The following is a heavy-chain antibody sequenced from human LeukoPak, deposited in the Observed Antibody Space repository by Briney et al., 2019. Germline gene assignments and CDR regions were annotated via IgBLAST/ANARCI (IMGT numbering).Heavy chain of an antibody. CDR2: ISWNSDSI. V-gene: IGHV3-9*03. Sequence: PGRSLRLSCAASGFTFDDYAMHWVRQAPGKGLEWVSGISWNSDSIGYADSVKGRFTISRDNAKNSLYLQMNSLRAEDMALYYCAKGQYSSGWYEPFDYWGQGTLVTVSS. CDR1: GFTFDDYA. D-gene: IGHD6-19*01. CDR3: AKGQYSSGWYEPFDY. J-gene: IGHJ4*02.